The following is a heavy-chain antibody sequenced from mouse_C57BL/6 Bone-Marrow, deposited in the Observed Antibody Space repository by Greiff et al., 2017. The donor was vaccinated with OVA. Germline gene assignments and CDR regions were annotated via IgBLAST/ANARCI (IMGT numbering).Heavy chain of an antibody. D-gene: IGHD1-1*01. J-gene: IGHJ4*01. Sequence: QVHVKQSGAELVKPGASVKLSCKASGYTFTEYTIHWVKQRSGQGLEWIGWFYPGSGSIKYNEKFKDKATLTADKSSSTVYMELSRLTSEDSAVYFCARNEEKNGEYYAMDYWGQGTSVTVSS. CDR2: FYPGSGSI. CDR1: GYTFTEYT. V-gene: IGHV1-62-2*01. CDR3: ARNEEKNGEYYAMDY.